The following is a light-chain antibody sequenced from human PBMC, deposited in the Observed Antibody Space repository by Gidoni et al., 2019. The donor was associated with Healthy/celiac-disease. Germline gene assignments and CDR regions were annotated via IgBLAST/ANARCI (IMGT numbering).Light chain of an antibody. CDR1: QSVSSR. J-gene: IGKJ4*01. CDR3: QQYINWPLT. Sequence: EIVMTQSPATLSVSPGEGATLSCRAGQSVSSRLAWYQQKPGQAPRLLIYDISTRATGIPVRFSGSGSGTEFTLTISSLQSEDSAVYYCQQYINWPLTFGGGIKVEIK. V-gene: IGKV3-15*01. CDR2: DIS.